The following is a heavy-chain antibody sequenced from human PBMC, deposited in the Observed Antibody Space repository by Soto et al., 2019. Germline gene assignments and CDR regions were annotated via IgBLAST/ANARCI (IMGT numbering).Heavy chain of an antibody. CDR1: RFRHTTRGVG. CDR3: AHRPRGYSYHFDY. Sequence: QITLKESGPTLVKPTQTLPMTCTFSRFRHTTRGVGVGWIRQPPGKALEWLALIYWDDDEGYSPSLKSRLTITKDTSKNQVVLTMPNMDPVDTATYYCAHRPRGYSYHFDYWGQGTLVTVST. CDR2: IYWDDDE. V-gene: IGHV2-5*02. J-gene: IGHJ4*02. D-gene: IGHD5-18*01.